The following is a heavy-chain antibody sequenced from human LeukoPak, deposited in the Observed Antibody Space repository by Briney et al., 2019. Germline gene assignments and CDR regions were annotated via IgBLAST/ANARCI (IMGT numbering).Heavy chain of an antibody. J-gene: IGHJ4*02. V-gene: IGHV4-39*07. Sequence: SETLSLTCTVSGGSISSSSYYWGWIRQPPGKGLEWIGSSYYSGSTYYNPSLKSRVTISVETSKNQFSLKLRSVTAADTAVYYCARVTGYMIEDYFDYWGQGTLVTVSS. CDR2: SYYSGST. CDR1: GGSISSSSYY. D-gene: IGHD3-22*01. CDR3: ARVTGYMIEDYFDY.